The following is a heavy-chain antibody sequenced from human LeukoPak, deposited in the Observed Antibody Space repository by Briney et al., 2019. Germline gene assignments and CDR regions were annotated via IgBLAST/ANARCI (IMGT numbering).Heavy chain of an antibody. D-gene: IGHD6-13*01. CDR3: ASIPYSSSWYAGRRFDP. Sequence: PGGSLRLSCAASGFTVSSNYMSWVRQAPGKGLEWVSAISGSGGSTYYADSVKGRFTISRDNSKNTLYLQMNSLRAEDTAVYYCASIPYSSSWYAGRRFDPWGQGTLVTVSS. CDR2: ISGSGGST. J-gene: IGHJ5*02. CDR1: GFTVSSNY. V-gene: IGHV3-23*01.